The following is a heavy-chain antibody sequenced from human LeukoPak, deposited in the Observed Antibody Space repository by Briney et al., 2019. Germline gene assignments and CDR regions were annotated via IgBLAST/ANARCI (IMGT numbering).Heavy chain of an antibody. Sequence: PGGSLRLSCAASGFTFSSYSMNWARQAPGKGLEWVSCISSSSSTIYYADSVKGRFTISRDNAKNSLYLQMNSLRDEDTAVYYCARIDALYKKIDYWGQGTLVTVSS. CDR2: ISSSSSTI. J-gene: IGHJ4*02. V-gene: IGHV3-48*02. CDR1: GFTFSSYS. CDR3: ARIDALYKKIDY. D-gene: IGHD1-1*01.